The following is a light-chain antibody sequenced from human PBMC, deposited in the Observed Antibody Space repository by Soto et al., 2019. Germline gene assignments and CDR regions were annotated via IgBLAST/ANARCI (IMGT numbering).Light chain of an antibody. CDR2: GNN. CDR3: QSYDSSVSKVV. J-gene: IGLJ2*01. V-gene: IGLV1-40*01. CDR1: SSNIGAGYD. Sequence: QSVLTQPPSVSGAPGQRVTISCTGSSSNIGAGYDVQWYQQLPGTAPKLLISGNNNRPSGVPDRFSGSKSGTSASLAITGLQAEDEADYYCQSYDSSVSKVVFGGGTKLTVL.